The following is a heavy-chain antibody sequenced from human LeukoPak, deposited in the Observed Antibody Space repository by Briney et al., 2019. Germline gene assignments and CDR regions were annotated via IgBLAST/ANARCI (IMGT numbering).Heavy chain of an antibody. V-gene: IGHV1-8*02. J-gene: IGHJ5*02. CDR1: GYTFTGYY. Sequence: GASVKVSCKASGYTFTGYYMHWVRQATGQGLEWMGWMNPNSGNTGYAQKFQGRVTMTRNTSISSAYMELSSLRSEDTAVYYCARGLLYSYGYYGVSAVGWFDPWGQGTLVTVSS. D-gene: IGHD5-18*01. CDR2: MNPNSGNT. CDR3: ARGLLYSYGYYGVSAVGWFDP.